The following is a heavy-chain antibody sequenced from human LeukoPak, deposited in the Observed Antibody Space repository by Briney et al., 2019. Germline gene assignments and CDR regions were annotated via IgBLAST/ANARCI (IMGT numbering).Heavy chain of an antibody. CDR1: GGSISSHY. Sequence: SETLSLTCTVSGGSISSHYWSWIRQPAGKGLEWIGRTYTSGSTDYNPSLKSRVTISLDKSKNQFSLKLSSVTAADTAVYYCARDLNVRDGYNHDAFDIRGQGTMVTVSP. CDR2: TYTSGST. J-gene: IGHJ3*02. V-gene: IGHV4-4*07. CDR3: ARDLNVRDGYNHDAFDI. D-gene: IGHD5-24*01.